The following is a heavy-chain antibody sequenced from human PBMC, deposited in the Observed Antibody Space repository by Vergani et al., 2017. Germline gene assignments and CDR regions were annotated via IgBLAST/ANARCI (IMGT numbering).Heavy chain of an antibody. CDR1: GFTFDDYA. V-gene: IGHV3-9*01. J-gene: IGHJ4*02. Sequence: EVQLVESGGGLVQPGRSLRLSCAASGFTFDDYAMHWVRQAPGKGLEWVSGISWNSCSIGYADSVKGRFTISRDNAKNSLYLQMNSLRAEATALYDCSKEQGGWIAVAGPFDYWGQGTLVTVSS. CDR3: SKEQGGWIAVAGPFDY. CDR2: ISWNSCSI. D-gene: IGHD6-19*01.